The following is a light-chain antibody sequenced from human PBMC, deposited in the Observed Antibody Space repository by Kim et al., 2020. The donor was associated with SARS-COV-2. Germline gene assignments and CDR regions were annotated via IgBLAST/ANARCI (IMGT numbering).Light chain of an antibody. CDR3: QAWDINTVV. V-gene: IGLV3-1*01. CDR2: QDT. CDR1: KLGDKY. J-gene: IGLJ2*01. Sequence: SYELTQPPSMSVFPGQTASITCSGDKLGDKYTCWYQQKAGQSPVLVIYQDTKRPSGIPERFSGSNSGNTATLTISGTQAMDEADYFCQAWDINTVVFGGGTQLTVL.